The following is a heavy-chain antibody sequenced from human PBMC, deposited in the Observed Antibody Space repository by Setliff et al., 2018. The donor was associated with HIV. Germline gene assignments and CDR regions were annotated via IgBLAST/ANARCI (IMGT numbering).Heavy chain of an antibody. Sequence: SETLSLTCAFYGESMSGYFWTWIRQSPGTGLEWLGEIAHSGGTNYKSSLKSRLTISVDPSRNQFSLRLTPVTVADTAVYYCVRGRDFIVRHLHFTAGGAYDVWGPGTLVTVSS. CDR2: IAHSGGT. CDR1: GESMSGYF. V-gene: IGHV4-34*01. D-gene: IGHD2-21*01. CDR3: VRGRDFIVRHLHFTAGGAYDV. J-gene: IGHJ3*01.